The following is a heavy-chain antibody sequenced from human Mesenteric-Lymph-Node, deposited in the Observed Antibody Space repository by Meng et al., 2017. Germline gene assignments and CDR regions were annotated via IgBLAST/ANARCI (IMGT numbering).Heavy chain of an antibody. Sequence: QVQLLESGPGLVKPSQTLSLTCTVSSGSISSGGYYWSWIRQPPGKGLEWIGYIDYRGNTYDNPSLKSLVTISVDTSKNQFSLNVSSVTAADTAVYYCARATAMVPRYYFDYWGQGTLVTVSS. V-gene: IGHV4-31*01. J-gene: IGHJ4*02. D-gene: IGHD5-18*01. CDR1: SGSISSGGYY. CDR2: IDYRGNT. CDR3: ARATAMVPRYYFDY.